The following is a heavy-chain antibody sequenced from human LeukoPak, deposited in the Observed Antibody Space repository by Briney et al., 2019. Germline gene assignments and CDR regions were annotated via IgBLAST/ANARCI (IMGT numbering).Heavy chain of an antibody. CDR2: ISYDGSNK. CDR1: GFTFSSYA. D-gene: IGHD3-9*01. V-gene: IGHV3-30-3*01. Sequence: PGGSLRLSCAAYGFTFSSYAMRWVRQAPGKGLEWVAVISYDGSNKYYADSVKGRFTISRDNSKNTLYLQMNSLRAEDTAVYYCARDLFPDIVTGYQKTYDYYYGMDVWGQGTTVTVSS. CDR3: ARDLFPDIVTGYQKTYDYYYGMDV. J-gene: IGHJ6*02.